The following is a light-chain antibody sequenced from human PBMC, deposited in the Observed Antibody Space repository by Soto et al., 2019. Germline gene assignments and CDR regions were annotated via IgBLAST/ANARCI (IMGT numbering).Light chain of an antibody. CDR1: QSISSW. J-gene: IGKJ4*01. CDR3: QQYSSFPLT. V-gene: IGKV1-5*03. CDR2: KAS. Sequence: DIPMTQSPSTLSASVGDRVTITCRASQSISSWLAWYQQEPGKAPKLLIYKASSLQSGVPSRFSGSGSGTEFTLTISSLLPDDFATYYCQQYSSFPLTFGGGTKVEIK.